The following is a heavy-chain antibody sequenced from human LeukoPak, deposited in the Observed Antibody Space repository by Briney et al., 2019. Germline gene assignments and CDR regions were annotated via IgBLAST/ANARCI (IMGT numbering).Heavy chain of an antibody. CDR3: ARDLGYCSGGSCYAVSDY. J-gene: IGHJ4*02. CDR2: ISAYNGNT. V-gene: IGHV1-18*01. D-gene: IGHD2-15*01. Sequence: GASVKVSCKASGYTFTSYGISWVRQAPGQGLEWMGWISAYNGNTNYAQKLQGRATMTTDTSTSTAYMELRSLRSDDTAVYYCARDLGYCSGGSCYAVSDYWGQGTLVTVSS. CDR1: GYTFTSYG.